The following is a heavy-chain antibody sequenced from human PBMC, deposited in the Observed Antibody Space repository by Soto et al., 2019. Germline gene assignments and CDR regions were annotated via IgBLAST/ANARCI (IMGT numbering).Heavy chain of an antibody. CDR3: ARVLYRWFGESDLDY. Sequence: PGGSLRLSCAASGFTFSSYGMHWVRQAPGKGLEWVAVIWYDGSNKYYADSVKGRFTISRDNSKNTLYLQMNSLRAEDTAVYYCARVLYRWFGESDLDYWGQGTLVTVSS. J-gene: IGHJ4*02. D-gene: IGHD3-10*01. V-gene: IGHV3-33*01. CDR2: IWYDGSNK. CDR1: GFTFSSYG.